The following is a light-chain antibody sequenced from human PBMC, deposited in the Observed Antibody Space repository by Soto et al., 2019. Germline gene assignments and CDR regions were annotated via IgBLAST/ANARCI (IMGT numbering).Light chain of an antibody. Sequence: EVVLTQTPATLSLSPGERATLSCRASQSVKSYLVWYQQKPGQTPRLLIYDASNRATGIPARFSGSGSETDFTLTISSLEPEDFAVYYCQHRRTWPLTFGGGTRVEIK. CDR3: QHRRTWPLT. CDR1: QSVKSY. J-gene: IGKJ4*01. CDR2: DAS. V-gene: IGKV3-11*01.